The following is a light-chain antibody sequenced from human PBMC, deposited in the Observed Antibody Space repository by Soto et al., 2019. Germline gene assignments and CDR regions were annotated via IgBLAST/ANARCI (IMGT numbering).Light chain of an antibody. J-gene: IGKJ2*01. CDR2: GAS. V-gene: IGKV3-20*01. Sequence: EIVLTQSPGTLSLSPGERATLSCRASQSVSSSYLAWYQHKPGQAPRLLIYGASSRATGIPDRFSGSGSGTDFTLTISRLEPEDFAVYYCQHYGRSPHTFGQGTKLEIK. CDR3: QHYGRSPHT. CDR1: QSVSSSY.